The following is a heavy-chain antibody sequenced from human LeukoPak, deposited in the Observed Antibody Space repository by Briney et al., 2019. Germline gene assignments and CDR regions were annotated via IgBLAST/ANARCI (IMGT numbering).Heavy chain of an antibody. CDR3: AKGRGADDY. CDR2: ISGSGGST. V-gene: IGHV3-23*01. J-gene: IGHJ4*02. Sequence: PGGSLRLSCAASGFTFTSDAMSWVRHAPGEGLEWVSAISGSGGSTYYADSVKGRFTISRDNSKNTLYLQMNSLRAEDTAVYYCAKGRGADDYWGQGTLVTVSS. D-gene: IGHD3-10*01. CDR1: GFTFTSDA.